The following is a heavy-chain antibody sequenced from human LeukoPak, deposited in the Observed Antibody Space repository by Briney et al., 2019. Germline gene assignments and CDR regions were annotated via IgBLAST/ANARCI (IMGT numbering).Heavy chain of an antibody. CDR3: AKDLGYSGYDPLDY. CDR1: GFTFRSYA. Sequence: PGGSLRLSCAASGFTFRSYAMTWVRQAPGKGLEWVSSISGSGGSTYYADSVKGRFTISRDISKNTLYLQMNSLRAEDTAIYYCAKDLGYSGYDPLDYWGQGTLVTVSS. CDR2: ISGSGGST. V-gene: IGHV3-23*01. D-gene: IGHD5-12*01. J-gene: IGHJ4*02.